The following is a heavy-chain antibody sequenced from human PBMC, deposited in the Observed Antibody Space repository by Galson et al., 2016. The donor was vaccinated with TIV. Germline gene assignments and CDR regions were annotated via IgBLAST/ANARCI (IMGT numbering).Heavy chain of an antibody. V-gene: IGHV1-69*13. Sequence: SVKVSCKASGVTFISFAISWVRQAPGQGLEWMGGIIPIFRTVHYAHRFQGRVTITADESTSKAYMELSSLRSEDTAVYYCARGEVYDSLDGWGQGTLVTVSS. CDR2: IIPIFRTV. D-gene: IGHD3-22*01. J-gene: IGHJ4*02. CDR1: GVTFISFA. CDR3: ARGEVYDSLDG.